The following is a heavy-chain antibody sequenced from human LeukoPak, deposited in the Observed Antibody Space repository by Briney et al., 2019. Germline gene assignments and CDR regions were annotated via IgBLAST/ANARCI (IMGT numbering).Heavy chain of an antibody. V-gene: IGHV3-30*02. D-gene: IGHD3-22*01. J-gene: IGHJ1*01. Sequence: RGSLRLSCAASGFTFSSYGMHWVRQAPGKGLEWVAFIRYDGSNKYYADSVKGRFTISRDNSKNTLYLQMNSLRAEDTAVYYCAKSRIVAGGEYFQHWGQGTLVTVSS. CDR3: AKSRIVAGGEYFQH. CDR2: IRYDGSNK. CDR1: GFTFSSYG.